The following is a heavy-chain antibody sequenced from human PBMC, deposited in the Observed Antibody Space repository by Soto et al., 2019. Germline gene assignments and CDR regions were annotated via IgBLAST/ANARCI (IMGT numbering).Heavy chain of an antibody. Sequence: GGSLRLSCAASGLTFISYAMSWVRQAPGKGLEWVSAISGSGGSTYYADSVKGRFTISRDNSKNTLYLQMNSLRAEDTAVYYCAKDWGGAYYDFWSGYLGGQFFDYWGQGTLVTVSS. J-gene: IGHJ4*02. V-gene: IGHV3-23*01. D-gene: IGHD3-3*01. CDR2: ISGSGGST. CDR3: AKDWGGAYYDFWSGYLGGQFFDY. CDR1: GLTFISYA.